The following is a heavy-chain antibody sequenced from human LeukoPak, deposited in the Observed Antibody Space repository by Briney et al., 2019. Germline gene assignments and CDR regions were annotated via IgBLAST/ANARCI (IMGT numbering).Heavy chain of an antibody. J-gene: IGHJ6*04. CDR1: GGSFSGYY. D-gene: IGHD2-2*01. V-gene: IGHV4-34*01. Sequence: SETLSLTCAVYGGSFSGYYWSWIRQPPGKGLEWIGEITHSGRPNYNPSLKSRVTISVDTSKNQFSLKLSSVTAADTAVYYCASSWVVPAALNLGTYYYYGMDVWGKGTTVTVSS. CDR2: ITHSGRP. CDR3: ASSWVVPAALNLGTYYYYGMDV.